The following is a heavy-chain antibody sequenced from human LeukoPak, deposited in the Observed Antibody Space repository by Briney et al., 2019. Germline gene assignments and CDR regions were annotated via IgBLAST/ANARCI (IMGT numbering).Heavy chain of an antibody. J-gene: IGHJ4*02. CDR2: FDPEDGET. Sequence: ASVKVSCKVSGYTLTELSMHWVRQAPGKGLEWMGGFDPEDGETIYAQKFQGRVTMTRDTSISTAYMELSRLRSDDTAVYYCARDYSGSYYTPFGYWGQGTLVTVSS. D-gene: IGHD3-10*01. CDR3: ARDYSGSYYTPFGY. V-gene: IGHV1-24*01. CDR1: GYTLTELS.